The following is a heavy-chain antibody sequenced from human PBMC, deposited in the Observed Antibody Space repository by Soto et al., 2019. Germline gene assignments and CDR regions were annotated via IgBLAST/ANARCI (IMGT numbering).Heavy chain of an antibody. CDR3: ARDSSSSSYYGMDV. V-gene: IGHV4-4*02. CDR1: GGSISSSNW. J-gene: IGHJ6*02. Sequence: SETLSLTCAVSGGSISSSNWWSWVRQPPGKGLEWIGEIYHSGSTNYNPSLKSRVTISVDKSKNQFSLKLSSVTAAGTAVYYCARDSSSSSYYGMDVWGQGTTVTVSS. CDR2: IYHSGST. D-gene: IGHD6-6*01.